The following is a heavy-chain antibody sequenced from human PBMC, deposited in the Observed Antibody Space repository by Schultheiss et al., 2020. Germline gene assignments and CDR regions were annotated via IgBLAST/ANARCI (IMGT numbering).Heavy chain of an antibody. J-gene: IGHJ5*02. D-gene: IGHD3-10*01. CDR3: ARGFRDTNWFDP. CDR1: GGSISSSSYY. CDR2: IYYSGST. Sequence: SQTLSLTCTVSGGSISSSSYYWGWIRQPPGKGLEWIGSIYYSGSTYYNPSLKSRVTISVDTSKNQFSLKLSSVTAADTAVYYCARGFRDTNWFDPWGQGTLVTVSS. V-gene: IGHV4-39*07.